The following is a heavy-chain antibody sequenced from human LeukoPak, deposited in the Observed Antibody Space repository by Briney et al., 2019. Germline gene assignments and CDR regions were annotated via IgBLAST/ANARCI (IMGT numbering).Heavy chain of an antibody. J-gene: IGHJ4*02. V-gene: IGHV3-72*01. D-gene: IGHD4-23*01. CDR2: TRNKANSYTT. CDR3: ARPVVTPDY. CDR1: GFTFSDHY. Sequence: PGGSLRLSCAASGFTFSDHYMDWVRQAPGKGLEWVGRTRNKANSYTTEYAASVKGRFTISRDDSKNSLYLQMNSLKTEDTAVYYCARPVVTPDYWGQGTLVTVSS.